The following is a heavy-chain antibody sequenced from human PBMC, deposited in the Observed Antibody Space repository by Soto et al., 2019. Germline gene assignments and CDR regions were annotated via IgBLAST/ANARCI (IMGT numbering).Heavy chain of an antibody. CDR1: GFTFSSYG. CDR2: ISYDGSNK. D-gene: IGHD3-9*01. J-gene: IGHJ6*02. V-gene: IGHV3-30*18. Sequence: GGSLRLSCAASGFTFSSYGMHWVRQAPGKGLEWVAVISYDGSNKYYADSVKGRFTISRDNSKNTLYLQMNSLRAEDTAVYYCAKDGSAPNYDILTGSEPLKTYGMDVWGQGTTVTSP. CDR3: AKDGSAPNYDILTGSEPLKTYGMDV.